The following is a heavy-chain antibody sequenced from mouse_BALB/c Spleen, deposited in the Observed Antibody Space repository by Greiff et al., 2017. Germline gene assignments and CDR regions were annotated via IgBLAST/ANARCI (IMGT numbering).Heavy chain of an antibody. CDR2: ISSGGSYT. V-gene: IGHV5-9-4*01. CDR3: AREGTHYGNYDAMDY. D-gene: IGHD2-1*01. Sequence: EVKLVESGGGLVKPGGSLKLSCAASGFTFSSYAMSWVRQSPEKRLEWVAEISSGGSYTYYPDTVTGRFTISRDNAKNTLYLEMSSLRSEDTAMYYCAREGTHYGNYDAMDYWGQGTSVTVSS. J-gene: IGHJ4*01. CDR1: GFTFSSYA.